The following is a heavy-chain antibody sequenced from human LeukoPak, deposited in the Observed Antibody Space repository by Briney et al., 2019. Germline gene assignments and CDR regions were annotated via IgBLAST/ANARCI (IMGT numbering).Heavy chain of an antibody. Sequence: GGSLRLSCAASGFTFSSYAMSWVRQAPGKGLEWVSAISGSGGSTYYADSVKGRFTFSRDNSKNTLYLQMNSLRADDTAVYYCARGLRLFDGGDYWGQGALVTVSS. J-gene: IGHJ4*02. CDR1: GFTFSSYA. V-gene: IGHV3-23*01. CDR3: ARGLRLFDGGDY. D-gene: IGHD2-21*01. CDR2: ISGSGGST.